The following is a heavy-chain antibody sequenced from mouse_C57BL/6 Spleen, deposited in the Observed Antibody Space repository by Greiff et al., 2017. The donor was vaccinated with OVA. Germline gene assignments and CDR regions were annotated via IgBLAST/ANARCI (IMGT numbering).Heavy chain of an antibody. V-gene: IGHV3-6*01. CDR1: GYSITSGYY. Sequence: EVQVVESGPGLVKPSQSLSLTCSVTGYSITSGYYWNWIRQFPGNKLEWMGYISYDGSNNYNTSLKNRISITRDTSKNQFFLKLNSVTTEDTATDYCARVSYDYPYWDFDVWGTGTTVTVSS. CDR2: ISYDGSN. J-gene: IGHJ1*03. D-gene: IGHD2-4*01. CDR3: ARVSYDYPYWDFDV.